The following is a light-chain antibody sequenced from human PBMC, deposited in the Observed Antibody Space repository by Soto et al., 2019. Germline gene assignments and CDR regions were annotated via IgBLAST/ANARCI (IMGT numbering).Light chain of an antibody. Sequence: QPALTQPASVSGSPGQSITISCTGTSSDVGSYNYVSWYQQHPGKAPKLMIYEVSNRPSGVSNRFSGSKSGNTASLTISGLQAEDEADYYCSSYTSSSTMVFGGRTKVTVL. CDR3: SSYTSSSTMV. CDR2: EVS. CDR1: SSDVGSYNY. J-gene: IGLJ2*01. V-gene: IGLV2-14*01.